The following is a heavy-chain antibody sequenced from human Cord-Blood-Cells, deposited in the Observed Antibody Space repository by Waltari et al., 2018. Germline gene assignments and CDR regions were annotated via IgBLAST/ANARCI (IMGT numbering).Heavy chain of an antibody. V-gene: IGHV4-34*01. CDR2: SNHSGST. Sequence: VQLQQWGAGLLKRSGTLSLTRAVCGGSFSGYYWTWIRQPPGKGLEWIGESNHSGSTNYNPSLKVRVTISVDTSKNQFSLKLSSVTAADTAVYYCARGETGDHRVDYWGQGTLVTVSS. CDR1: GGSFSGYY. J-gene: IGHJ4*02. CDR3: ARGETGDHRVDY. D-gene: IGHD7-27*01.